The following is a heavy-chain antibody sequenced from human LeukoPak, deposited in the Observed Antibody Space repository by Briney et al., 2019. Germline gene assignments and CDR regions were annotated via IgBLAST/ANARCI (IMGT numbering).Heavy chain of an antibody. J-gene: IGHJ6*03. Sequence: PSETLSLTYTVSGGSISSYYWSWIRQPPGKGLEWIGYIYYSGSTNYNPSLKSRVTISVDTSKNQFSLKLSSVTAADTAVYYCARFPRGFYYDSSGYHYYYMDVWGKGTTVTVSS. CDR2: IYYSGST. V-gene: IGHV4-59*01. CDR1: GGSISSYY. D-gene: IGHD3-22*01. CDR3: ARFPRGFYYDSSGYHYYYMDV.